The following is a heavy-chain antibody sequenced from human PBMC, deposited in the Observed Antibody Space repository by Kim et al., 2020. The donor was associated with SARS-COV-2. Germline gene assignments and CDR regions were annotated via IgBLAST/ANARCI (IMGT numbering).Heavy chain of an antibody. CDR2: MYYRGSV. Sequence: SETLSLTCLVSGGSISGHYWTWFRQPPGKGLEWIGYMYYRGSVNYNPSLESRVTISVDMSKNQFSLMLTSVTSADTAVYFCAGDHGNGNYYRWFDPWGQGTLVTVSS. J-gene: IGHJ5*02. CDR3: AGDHGNGNYYRWFDP. V-gene: IGHV4-59*11. D-gene: IGHD3-3*01. CDR1: GGSISGHY.